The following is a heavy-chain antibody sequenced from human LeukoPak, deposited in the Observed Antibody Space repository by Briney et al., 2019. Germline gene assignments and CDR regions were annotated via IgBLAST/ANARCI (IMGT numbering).Heavy chain of an antibody. J-gene: IGHJ4*02. Sequence: PGRSLRLSCAASGFTFSSYALHWVRQAPGKGLEWVAVISYDGSNKYYADSVKGRFTISRDNSKNTLYLQMNSLRAEDTAVYYCARAPITIFGVVIIEIDYWGQGTLVTVSS. CDR1: GFTFSSYA. D-gene: IGHD3-3*01. CDR3: ARAPITIFGVVIIEIDY. V-gene: IGHV3-30-3*01. CDR2: ISYDGSNK.